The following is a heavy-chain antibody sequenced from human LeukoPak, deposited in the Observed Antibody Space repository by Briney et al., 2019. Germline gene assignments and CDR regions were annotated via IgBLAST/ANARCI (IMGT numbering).Heavy chain of an antibody. CDR1: GGTFSSYA. V-gene: IGHV1-69*06. CDR3: ARQARWGPYYFDY. D-gene: IGHD7-27*01. Sequence: PVKVSCKASGGTFSSYAISWVRQAPGQGLEWMGGIIPIFGTANYAQKFQGRVTITADKSTSTAYMELSSLRSEDTAVYYCARQARWGPYYFDYWGQGTLVTVSS. CDR2: IIPIFGTA. J-gene: IGHJ4*02.